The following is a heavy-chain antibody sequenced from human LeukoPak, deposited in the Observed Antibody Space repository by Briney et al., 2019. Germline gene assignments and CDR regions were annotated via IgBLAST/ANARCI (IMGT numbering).Heavy chain of an antibody. CDR1: GDSIRGGAAY. Sequence: SETLSLTCSVSGDSIRGGAAYWGWIRQSPLKGLEWIASTYYVGGPHSNPSLNSRRVTMSVDTTKNQFSLKLTSVTAADSAVYYCARIPITKRAVDVWGQGTTVTVS. J-gene: IGHJ6*02. CDR2: TYYVGGP. V-gene: IGHV4-39*01. D-gene: IGHD3-3*01. CDR3: ARIPITKRAVDV.